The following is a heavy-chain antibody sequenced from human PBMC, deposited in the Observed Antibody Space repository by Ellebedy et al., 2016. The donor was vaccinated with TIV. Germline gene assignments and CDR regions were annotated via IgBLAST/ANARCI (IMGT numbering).Heavy chain of an antibody. V-gene: IGHV4-34*01. Sequence: SETLSLTXAVYGGSFSGYYWSWIRQPPGKGLEWIGEINHSGSTNYNPSLKSRVTISVDTSKNQFSLKLSSVTAADTAVYYCARVKVPAAKIQYYYYMDVWGKGTTVTVSS. J-gene: IGHJ6*03. CDR1: GGSFSGYY. CDR2: INHSGST. CDR3: ARVKVPAAKIQYYYYMDV. D-gene: IGHD2-2*01.